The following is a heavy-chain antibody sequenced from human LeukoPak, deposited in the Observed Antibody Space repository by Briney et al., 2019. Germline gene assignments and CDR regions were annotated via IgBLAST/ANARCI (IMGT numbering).Heavy chain of an antibody. V-gene: IGHV3-23*01. D-gene: IGHD1-26*01. J-gene: IGHJ4*02. Sequence: GGSLRLSCAASGFTFSNYAMSWVRQAPGEGLELVSAISNSGGTIHYADTVQGRFTISRDNSKNTLYLQMNSLTADDTAVYHCAKGKGTGSYYYFDYWGQGTLVIVSS. CDR1: GFTFSNYA. CDR2: ISNSGGTI. CDR3: AKGKGTGSYYYFDY.